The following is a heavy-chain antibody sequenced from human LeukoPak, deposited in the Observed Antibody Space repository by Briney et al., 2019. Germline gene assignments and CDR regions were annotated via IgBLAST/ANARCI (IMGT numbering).Heavy chain of an antibody. J-gene: IGHJ6*02. D-gene: IGHD1-1*01. V-gene: IGHV3-23*01. CDR2: ISGTGGST. CDR1: GFTFSNYA. Sequence: GGSLRLSCAASGFTFSNYAMSWVRQAPGKGLEWVAGISGTGGSTHYADSVKGRFTISRDNSKSTLYLQMNSLRAEDTAVYYCAKGGTGTTLDYYYYGMDVWGQGTTVTVSS. CDR3: AKGGTGTTLDYYYYGMDV.